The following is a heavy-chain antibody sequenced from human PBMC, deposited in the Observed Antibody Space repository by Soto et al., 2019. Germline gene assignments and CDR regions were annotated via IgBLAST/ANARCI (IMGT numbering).Heavy chain of an antibody. CDR1: GFTYDDYD. J-gene: IGHJ4*02. CDR2: ISWNSGRT. Sequence: EVQLVESGGGLVQPGRSLRLSCAASGFTYDDYDMHWVRQAPGKGLEWVSAISWNSGRTAYADSVKGRFTISRDNAKNSLYLQMNSLIAEDTALYHGAKGRSGSYGGDSFDYWGQGTLVTVSS. V-gene: IGHV3-9*01. CDR3: AKGRSGSYGGDSFDY. D-gene: IGHD1-26*01.